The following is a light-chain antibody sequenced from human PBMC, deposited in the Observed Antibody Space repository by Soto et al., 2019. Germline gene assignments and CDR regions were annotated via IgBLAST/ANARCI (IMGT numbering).Light chain of an antibody. Sequence: DIQMTQSPSSLSASVGDRVTITCRASQGISNYLAWYQQKPGKIPHLLIYAASTLQSGVPSRFSGSGSGTDFTLTISSLQPEDVETYYCQKYNSAPPFTFGPGTRVDIK. CDR2: AAS. V-gene: IGKV1-27*01. CDR1: QGISNY. CDR3: QKYNSAPPFT. J-gene: IGKJ3*01.